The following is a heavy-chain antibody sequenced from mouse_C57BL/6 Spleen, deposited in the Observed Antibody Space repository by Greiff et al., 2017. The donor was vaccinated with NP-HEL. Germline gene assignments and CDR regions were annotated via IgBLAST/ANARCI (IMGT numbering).Heavy chain of an antibody. CDR2: INPNNGGT. CDR1: GYTFTDYY. CDR3: ARDDYSRSMDY. Sequence: EVKLQQSGPELVKPGASVKISCKASGYTFTDYYMNWVKQSHGKSLEWIGDINPNNGGTSYNQKFKGKATLTVDKSSSTAYMELRSLTSEDSAVYYCARDDYSRSMDYWGQGTSVTVSS. V-gene: IGHV1-26*01. J-gene: IGHJ4*01. D-gene: IGHD2-12*01.